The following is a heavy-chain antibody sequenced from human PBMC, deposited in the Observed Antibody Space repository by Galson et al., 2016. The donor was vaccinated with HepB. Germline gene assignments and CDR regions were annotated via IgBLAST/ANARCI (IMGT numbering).Heavy chain of an antibody. CDR2: IYYSGNT. CDR1: GDSISSGGHY. Sequence: TLSLTCTVSGDSISSGGHYWTWIRQPPGKGLEWIGYIYYSGNTYYNPSLKSRVTISVDTSKNQFSLKLSSVTAEDTAVDYCVGETVMGFSFDYWGQGTLVTVSS. V-gene: IGHV4-30-4*08. CDR3: VGETVMGFSFDY. D-gene: IGHD5-18*01. J-gene: IGHJ4*02.